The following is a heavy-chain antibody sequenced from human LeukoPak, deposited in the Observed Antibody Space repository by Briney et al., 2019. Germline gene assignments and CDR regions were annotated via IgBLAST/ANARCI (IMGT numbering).Heavy chain of an antibody. CDR1: GGSISSYY. CDR2: IHYTGST. V-gene: IGHV4-59*01. Sequence: PSETLSLTCTVSGGSISSYYWSWIRQPPGKGLEWMGHIHYTGSTNYNPSLKSRVTISVDTSKRQLSLMLRSVTAADTAVYYCARDIYGSGHGWFDVWGQGTLVTVSS. J-gene: IGHJ5*02. D-gene: IGHD3-10*01. CDR3: ARDIYGSGHGWFDV.